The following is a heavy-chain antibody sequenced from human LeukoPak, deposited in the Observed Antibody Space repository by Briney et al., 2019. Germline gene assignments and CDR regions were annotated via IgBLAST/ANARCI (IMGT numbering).Heavy chain of an antibody. CDR3: ARMSKQLVGAGRFDY. CDR2: INPNSGGT. J-gene: IGHJ4*02. Sequence: ASVKVSCKASGYTFTGYYMHWVRQAPGQGLEWMGWINPNSGGTNYAQKFQGGVTMTRDTSISTAYMELSRLRSDDTAVYYCARMSKQLVGAGRFDYWGQGTLVTVSS. CDR1: GYTFTGYY. V-gene: IGHV1-2*02. D-gene: IGHD6-6*01.